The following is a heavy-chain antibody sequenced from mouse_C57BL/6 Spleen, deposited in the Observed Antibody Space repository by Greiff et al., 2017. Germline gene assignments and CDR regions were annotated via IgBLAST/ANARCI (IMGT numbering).Heavy chain of an antibody. CDR3: ALDDGNCHDAMDD. V-gene: IGHV1-55*01. CDR1: GYTFTSYW. CDR2: IYPGSGST. Sequence: QVQLQQPGAELVKPGASVKMSCKASGYTFTSYWITWVKQRPGQGLEWIGDIYPGSGSTNYNEKFKSKATLTVDTSSSTAYMQRSSLTSEDSAVYYCALDDGNCHDAMDDWGQGTSVTVSS. J-gene: IGHJ4*01. D-gene: IGHD6-1*01.